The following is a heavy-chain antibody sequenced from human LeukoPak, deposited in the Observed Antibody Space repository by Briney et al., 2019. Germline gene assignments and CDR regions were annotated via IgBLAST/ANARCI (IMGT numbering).Heavy chain of an antibody. Sequence: PGGSLRLSCAASGFTLNSYLMSWVRQAPGRGLEWVANIKKDGSEESYLDSVKGRFTVSRDNAKNSLFLQMNSLRGEDTAVYYCARSNPNPNALDLWGRGTM. J-gene: IGHJ3*01. V-gene: IGHV3-7*01. CDR1: GFTLNSYL. CDR2: IKKDGSEE. CDR3: ARSNPNPNALDL. D-gene: IGHD1-14*01.